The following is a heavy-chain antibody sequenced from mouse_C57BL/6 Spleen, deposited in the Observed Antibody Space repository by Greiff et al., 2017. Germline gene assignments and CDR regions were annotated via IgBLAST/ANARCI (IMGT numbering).Heavy chain of an antibody. Sequence: EVKLQQSGPELVKPGASVKISCKASGYTFTDYYMNWVKQSHGKSLEWIGDINPNNGGTSYNQKFKGKATLTVDKSSSTAYMELRSLTSEDSAVYYCARGSYGSVDYWGQGTTLTVSS. CDR2: INPNNGGT. CDR3: ARGSYGSVDY. V-gene: IGHV1-26*01. CDR1: GYTFTDYY. J-gene: IGHJ2*01. D-gene: IGHD1-1*01.